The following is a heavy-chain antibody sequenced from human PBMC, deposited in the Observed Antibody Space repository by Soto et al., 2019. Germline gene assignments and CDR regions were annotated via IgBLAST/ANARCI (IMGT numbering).Heavy chain of an antibody. J-gene: IGHJ3*02. Sequence: RASVKVSCKASGYTFTSYGISWVRQAPGQGLEWMGWISAYNGNTNYAQKLQGRVTMTTDTSTSTAYMELRSLRSDDTAVYYCARDTGTYYYDSSGQEAFDIWGQGTMVTVSS. V-gene: IGHV1-18*01. CDR1: GYTFTSYG. D-gene: IGHD3-22*01. CDR2: ISAYNGNT. CDR3: ARDTGTYYYDSSGQEAFDI.